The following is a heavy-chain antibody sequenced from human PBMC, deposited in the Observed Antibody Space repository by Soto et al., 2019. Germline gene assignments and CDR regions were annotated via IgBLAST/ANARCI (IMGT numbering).Heavy chain of an antibody. V-gene: IGHV1-2*04. J-gene: IGHJ6*02. CDR3: ARDRGSAYYYFGMDV. Sequence: ASVKVSCKASGYTFTGYHMHWVRQAPGQGLEWMGWINPDSGGTNYAQKFQDWVTMTRDTSISTVYLELNRLRSDDTAVYYCARDRGSAYYYFGMDVWGQGTTVTVSS. D-gene: IGHD1-26*01. CDR2: INPDSGGT. CDR1: GYTFTGYH.